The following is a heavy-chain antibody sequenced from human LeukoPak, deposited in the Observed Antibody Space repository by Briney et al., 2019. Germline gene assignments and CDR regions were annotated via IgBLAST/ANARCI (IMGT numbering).Heavy chain of an antibody. V-gene: IGHV4-39*01. Sequence: KTSETLSLTCTVSGGSISSSSYYWGWIRQPPGKGLEWIGSIYYSGSTYYNPSLKSRVTISVDTSKNQFSLKLSSVTAADTAVYYCAGYSSSWYSGAFDIWGQGTMVIVSS. CDR3: AGYSSSWYSGAFDI. J-gene: IGHJ3*02. D-gene: IGHD6-13*01. CDR1: GGSISSSSYY. CDR2: IYYSGST.